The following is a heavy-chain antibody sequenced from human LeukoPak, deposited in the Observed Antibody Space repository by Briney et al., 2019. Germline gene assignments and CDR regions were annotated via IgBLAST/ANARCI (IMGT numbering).Heavy chain of an antibody. CDR1: GGSISDNY. V-gene: IGHV4-59*08. Sequence: SETLSLTCTVSGGSISDNYWSWIRQPPGKGLEWIGYAYYSGHTNYNSSLKSRVTMSLDTSKIQFSLRLSSVTAADTAVYFCARHPFATPFDYWGPGTLVTVSS. J-gene: IGHJ4*02. D-gene: IGHD2-15*01. CDR2: AYYSGHT. CDR3: ARHPFATPFDY.